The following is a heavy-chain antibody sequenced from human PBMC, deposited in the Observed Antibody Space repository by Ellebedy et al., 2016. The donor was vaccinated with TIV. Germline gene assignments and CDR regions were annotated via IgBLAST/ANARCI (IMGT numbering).Heavy chain of an antibody. CDR3: ARDPVGVGPAFDI. CDR2: INNDGSST. J-gene: IGHJ3*02. CDR1: GFTFSSYW. D-gene: IGHD4-23*01. V-gene: IGHV3-74*01. Sequence: GESLKISCAASGFTFSSYWMHWVRQAPGKGLVWVSGINNDGSSTYYADSVKGRFTISRDNSKNTLYLQMNSLRAEDTAVYYCARDPVGVGPAFDIWGQGTMVTVSS.